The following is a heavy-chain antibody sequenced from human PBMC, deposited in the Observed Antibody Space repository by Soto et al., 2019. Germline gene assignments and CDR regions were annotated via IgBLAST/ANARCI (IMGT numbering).Heavy chain of an antibody. CDR2: IYHTGST. Sequence: SETLSLTCSVSGGSISTFGHYWTWIRQPPGKGLEWIGSIYHTGSTYYSKSLRSRLTMSVDTSKSQFSLRLSSVTAADTAVYYCARATGTLRSRNCDYWGQGSLVTVSS. CDR1: GGSISTFGHY. J-gene: IGHJ4*02. CDR3: ARATGTLRSRNCDY. D-gene: IGHD1-1*01. V-gene: IGHV4-31*03.